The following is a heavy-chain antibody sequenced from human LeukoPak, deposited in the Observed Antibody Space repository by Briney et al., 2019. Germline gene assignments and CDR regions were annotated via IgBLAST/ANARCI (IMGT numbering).Heavy chain of an antibody. Sequence: PSETLSLTCTVSGGSISSYYWSWIRQPPGKGLEWIGYIYYSGSTNYNPSLKSRVTISVDTSKNQFSLKLSSVTAADTAVYYCARDQGIAAAGPKKRSSWFDPWGQGTLVTVSS. CDR3: ARDQGIAAAGPKKRSSWFDP. CDR2: IYYSGST. D-gene: IGHD6-13*01. V-gene: IGHV4-59*01. J-gene: IGHJ5*02. CDR1: GGSISSYY.